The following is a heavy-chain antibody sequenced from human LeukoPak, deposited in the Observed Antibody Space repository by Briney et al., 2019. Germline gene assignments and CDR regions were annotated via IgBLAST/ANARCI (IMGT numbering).Heavy chain of an antibody. CDR3: TTNEY. V-gene: IGHV3-23*01. CDR1: GFTFSTYA. J-gene: IGHJ4*02. CDR2: FSGSGGNT. D-gene: IGHD1-1*01. Sequence: GGSLRLSCAASGFTFSTYAMSWARQAPGKGLEWVSSFSGSGGNTYYADSLKGRFTISRDNSKNTLYLQMNSLKTEDTAVYYCTTNEYWGQGTPVTVSS.